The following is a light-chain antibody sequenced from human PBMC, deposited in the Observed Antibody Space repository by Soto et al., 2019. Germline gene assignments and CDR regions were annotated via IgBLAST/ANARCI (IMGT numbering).Light chain of an antibody. J-gene: IGKJ5*01. CDR2: GAS. Sequence: PGESATLSCRASQSVGYLAWYQQKPGQAPRLLIYGASSRATGVPDRFSGSGSETEFILTISRLEPEDLAVYYCQQYNDRPPITFGQGTRLEIK. CDR1: QSVGY. V-gene: IGKV3D-15*01. CDR3: QQYNDRPPIT.